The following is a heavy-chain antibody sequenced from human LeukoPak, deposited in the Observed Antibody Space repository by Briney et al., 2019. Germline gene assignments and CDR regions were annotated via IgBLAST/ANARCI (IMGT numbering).Heavy chain of an antibody. J-gene: IGHJ4*02. CDR3: AIINHPDGRVY. CDR1: GYPFTTSW. CDR2: IYAGNSDA. V-gene: IGHV5-51*01. D-gene: IGHD5-24*01. Sequence: GESLKISCQGVGYPFTTSWIGWVRQLPGKGLEWTSIIYAGNSDAKYSPSFQGQVSISTDRSLRTAYLHWSSLKASDTAIYYCAIINHPDGRVYWGQGTLVTVSS.